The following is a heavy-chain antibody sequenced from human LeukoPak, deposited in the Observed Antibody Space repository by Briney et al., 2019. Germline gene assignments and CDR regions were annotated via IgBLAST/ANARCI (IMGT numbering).Heavy chain of an antibody. V-gene: IGHV4-30-4*01. J-gene: IGHJ4*02. CDR2: IYSSGST. CDR3: ARAYSGYDSFDI. CDR1: GGSISSGDSY. D-gene: IGHD5-12*01. Sequence: SQTLSLTCTVSGGSISSGDSYWSWIRQPPGKGLEWIGCIYSSGSTKYNPSLKSRVTISVDTSKNQFSLKLTSVTPADTAVYYYARAYSGYDSFDIWGQGTLVTVSS.